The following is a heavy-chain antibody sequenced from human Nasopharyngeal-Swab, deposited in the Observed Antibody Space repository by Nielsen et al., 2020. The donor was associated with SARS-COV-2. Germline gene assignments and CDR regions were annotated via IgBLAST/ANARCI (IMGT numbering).Heavy chain of an antibody. Sequence: GESLKISCAASGFTFNSRWMTWVRQPPGKGLEWVANINKDGTEKNYVDSVKGRFTISRDNVKNSLYLQMDSLRVEDTAVYYCAREGCTGGVCYYYFDYWGQGTLVTVSS. CDR2: INKDGTEK. D-gene: IGHD2-8*02. CDR1: GFTFNSRW. J-gene: IGHJ4*02. V-gene: IGHV3-7*03. CDR3: AREGCTGGVCYYYFDY.